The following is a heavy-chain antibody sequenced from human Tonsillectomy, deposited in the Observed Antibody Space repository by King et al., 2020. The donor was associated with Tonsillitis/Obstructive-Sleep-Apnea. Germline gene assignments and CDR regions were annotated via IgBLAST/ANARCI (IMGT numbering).Heavy chain of an antibody. Sequence: VQLVESGGGVVQPGRSLRLSCAASGFTFSDYAMHWVRQAPGKGLEWVAVLSYDGTNKYYADSVKGRFTISRDNSKNTLYLQMNSLRTEDTAVYFCARERAYDILTGYYPNVFDIWGQGTMVTVSS. CDR1: GFTFSDYA. J-gene: IGHJ3*02. CDR2: LSYDGTNK. V-gene: IGHV3-30*04. CDR3: ARERAYDILTGYYPNVFDI. D-gene: IGHD3-9*01.